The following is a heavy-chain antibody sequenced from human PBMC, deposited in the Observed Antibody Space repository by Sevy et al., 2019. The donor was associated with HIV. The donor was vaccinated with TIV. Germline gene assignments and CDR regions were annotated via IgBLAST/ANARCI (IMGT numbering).Heavy chain of an antibody. CDR3: AGENAWGRGYS. CDR1: GGSITSLY. V-gene: IGHV4-59*08. D-gene: IGHD1-26*01. J-gene: IGHJ4*02. CDR2: IYYNGHI. Sequence: SQTLSLTCTVSGGSITSLYWNWIRQPPGKGLEWIANIYYNGHINYNPPLTSRVTLSLDTSKNQFYLRLSSVTAADTAMYYCAGENAWGRGYSWGQGTLVTVSS.